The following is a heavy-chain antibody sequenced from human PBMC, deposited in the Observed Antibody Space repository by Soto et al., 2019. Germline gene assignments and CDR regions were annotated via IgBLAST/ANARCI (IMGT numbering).Heavy chain of an antibody. Sequence: QVHLVQSGAEVKKPGASVKVSCKGSGYAFTTYGITWVRQAPGQGLEWMGWISAHNGNTNYAQKLQSRVTVTRDTSKSTAYMVLRGLRSDDTGVKYCARGGYGDSWGQGALVTVSS. D-gene: IGHD1-1*01. CDR3: ARGGYGDS. CDR2: ISAHNGNT. J-gene: IGHJ4*02. CDR1: GYAFTTYG. V-gene: IGHV1-18*01.